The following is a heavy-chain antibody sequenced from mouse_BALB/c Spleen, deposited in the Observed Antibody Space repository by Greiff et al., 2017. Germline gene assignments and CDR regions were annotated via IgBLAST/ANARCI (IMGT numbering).Heavy chain of an antibody. D-gene: IGHD1-2*01. V-gene: IGHV1-55*01. CDR2: IYPGSGST. CDR3: AREKNYGYGFAY. Sequence: QVQLQQPGAELVKPGTSVKLSCKASGYNFTSYWINWVKLRPGQGLEWIGDIYPGSGSTNYNEKFKSKATLTVDTSSSTAYMQLSSLASEDSALYYCAREKNYGYGFAYWGQGTLVTVSA. J-gene: IGHJ3*01. CDR1: GYNFTSYW.